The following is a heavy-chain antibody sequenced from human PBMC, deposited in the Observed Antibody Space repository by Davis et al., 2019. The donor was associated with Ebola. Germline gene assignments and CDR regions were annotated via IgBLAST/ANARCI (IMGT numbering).Heavy chain of an antibody. CDR1: GFTFSSYS. CDR3: ARSNIAARPGYYYGMDV. Sequence: GESLKISCAASGFTFSSYSMNWVRQAPGKGLEWVSSISSSSSYIYYADSVKGRFTISRDNAKNSLYLQMNSLRAEDTAVYYCARSNIAARPGYYYGMDVWGQGTTVTASS. CDR2: ISSSSSYI. V-gene: IGHV3-21*01. D-gene: IGHD6-6*01. J-gene: IGHJ6*02.